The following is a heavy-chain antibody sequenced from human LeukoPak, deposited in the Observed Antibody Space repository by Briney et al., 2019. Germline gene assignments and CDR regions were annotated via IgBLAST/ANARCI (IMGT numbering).Heavy chain of an antibody. V-gene: IGHV4-61*09. CDR1: GGSISSGRFY. D-gene: IGHD1-14*01. Sequence: SETLSFTCSVSGGSISSGRFYWNWIRQPAGTGLEWLGHVYSSGSAKYNPSLKSRVTISLDTSKNQFSLKLNSVTADDTAVYYCSRGPENPLNWYFDLWGRGTLVTVSS. CDR2: VYSSGSA. CDR3: SRGPENPLNWYFDL. J-gene: IGHJ2*01.